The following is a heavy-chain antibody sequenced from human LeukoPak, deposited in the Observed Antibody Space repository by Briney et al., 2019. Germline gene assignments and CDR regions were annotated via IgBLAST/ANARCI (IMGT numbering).Heavy chain of an antibody. CDR3: ARGDYGGNPPYYYYYYYMDV. D-gene: IGHD4-23*01. Sequence: SGTLSLTCAVSGGSISSSNWWSWVRQPPGKGLEWIGEIYHSGSTNYNPSLKSRVTISVDKSKNHFSLKPSSVTAADTAVYYCARGDYGGNPPYYYYYYYMDVWGKGTTVTVSS. V-gene: IGHV4-4*02. J-gene: IGHJ6*03. CDR1: GGSISSSNW. CDR2: IYHSGST.